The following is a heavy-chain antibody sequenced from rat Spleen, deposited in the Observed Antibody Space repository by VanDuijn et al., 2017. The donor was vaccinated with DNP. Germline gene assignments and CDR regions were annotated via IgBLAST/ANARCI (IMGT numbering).Heavy chain of an antibody. V-gene: IGHV5S11*01. CDR3: AKAGGYSPWYFDY. CDR2: ISTGGGNT. D-gene: IGHD1-11*01. CDR1: GFTFSNYY. Sequence: EVQLVETGGGLVQPGRSLKLSCVASGFTFSNYYMAWVRHAPTKGLEWVAAISTGGGNTYYRDSVKGRFTISRDNAKSTLYLQMDSLRSEETATYYCAKAGGYSPWYFDYWGQGVMVTVSS. J-gene: IGHJ2*01.